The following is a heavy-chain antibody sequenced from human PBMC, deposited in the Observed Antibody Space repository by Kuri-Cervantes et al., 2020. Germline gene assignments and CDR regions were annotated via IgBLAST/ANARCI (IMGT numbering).Heavy chain of an antibody. CDR1: GFTFRNYA. V-gene: IGHV3-30*14. Sequence: GESLKISCAASGFTFRNYAMHWVRQAPGKGLEWVAVISYDGSNKYYADSVKGRFTISRDNSKNTLYLQMNSLSVGDTAVYYCASLLGATKFSVDYWGQGTLVTVSS. D-gene: IGHD1-26*01. J-gene: IGHJ4*02. CDR2: ISYDGSNK. CDR3: ASLLGATKFSVDY.